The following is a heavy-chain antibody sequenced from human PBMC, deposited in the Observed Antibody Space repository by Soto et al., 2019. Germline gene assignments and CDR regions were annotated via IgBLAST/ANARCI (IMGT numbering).Heavy chain of an antibody. CDR3: GRGRSGQIVVFY. Sequence: ASVKVSCKASGYTFTGHYIHWVRQAPEQGPEWMGEIGPESGATRYAQKFQGRATMTRDTSITTVYMELKDLSPDDTAVYYCGRGRSGQIVVFYWGQGTPVTVSS. CDR2: IGPESGAT. D-gene: IGHD1-26*01. J-gene: IGHJ4*02. V-gene: IGHV1-2*02. CDR1: GYTFTGHY.